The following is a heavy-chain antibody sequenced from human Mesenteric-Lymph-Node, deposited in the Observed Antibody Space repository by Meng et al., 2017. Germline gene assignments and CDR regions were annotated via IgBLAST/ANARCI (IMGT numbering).Heavy chain of an antibody. V-gene: IGHV4-4*02. CDR3: ARTNYGDYNWFDP. CDR2: IYYSGST. CDR1: GGSVSSGHW. D-gene: IGHD4-17*01. J-gene: IGHJ5*02. Sequence: QGQLQESGPGLVKPSGTLSLTCAGSGGSVSSGHWWSWVRQPPGKGLEWIGHIYYSGSTNYNPSLKSRVTISVDTSKNQFSLKLSSVTAADTAVYFCARTNYGDYNWFDPWGQGTLVTVSS.